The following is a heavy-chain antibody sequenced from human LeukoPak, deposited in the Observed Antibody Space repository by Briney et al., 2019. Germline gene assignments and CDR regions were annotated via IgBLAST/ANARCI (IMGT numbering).Heavy chain of an antibody. J-gene: IGHJ4*02. Sequence: GGSLRLSCAASGFTFSSHLMHWVRQAQGTGLVWVSSVKCDGTATNYADSVKGRFTISRDNAKNTLYLQMNSLRVEDTAVYYCVRKFATGDWGQGTLVTVSS. D-gene: IGHD1-14*01. V-gene: IGHV3-74*01. CDR3: VRKFATGD. CDR2: VKCDGTAT. CDR1: GFTFSSHL.